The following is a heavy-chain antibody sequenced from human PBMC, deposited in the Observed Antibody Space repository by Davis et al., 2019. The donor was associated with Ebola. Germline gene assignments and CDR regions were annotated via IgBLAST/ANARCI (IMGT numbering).Heavy chain of an antibody. CDR3: TRGGYCSGGSAYSRYWFDP. D-gene: IGHD2-15*01. CDR2: IRCKAYGETT. CDR1: GFTFGDYA. V-gene: IGHV3-49*04. J-gene: IGHJ5*02. Sequence: GESLKISCTAPGFTFGDYAMSWVRQAPGKGPEWVGFIRCKAYGETTHYAASGKGRFTISKDDSKSIAYLQMNSLKTEDTAVYYCTRGGYCSGGSAYSRYWFDPWGQGTLVTVSS.